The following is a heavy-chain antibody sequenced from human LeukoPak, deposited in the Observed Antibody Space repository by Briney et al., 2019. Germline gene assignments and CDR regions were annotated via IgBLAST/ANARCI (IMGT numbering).Heavy chain of an antibody. D-gene: IGHD6-13*01. CDR2: INPNNGGT. CDR1: GYTFTRYY. Sequence: ASVKVSCKASGYTFTRYYMHWVRQAPGQGLEWVGWINPNNGGTNYAQKCQGRVTMTRDTSISTAYMELSRLRSDDTAVYYCASYSSSWYAEYFQHWGQGTLVTVSS. J-gene: IGHJ1*01. CDR3: ASYSSSWYAEYFQH. V-gene: IGHV1-2*02.